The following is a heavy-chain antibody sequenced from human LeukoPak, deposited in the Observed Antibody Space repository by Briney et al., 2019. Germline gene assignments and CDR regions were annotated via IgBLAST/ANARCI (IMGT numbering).Heavy chain of an antibody. J-gene: IGHJ4*02. D-gene: IGHD3-22*01. V-gene: IGHV3-23*01. CDR2: IKGNAEAT. Sequence: GGSLRLSCEASRFTFSSYVMTWVRKAPGKGLEWVSTIKGNAEATFYADSVKDRFTISRDHSKNTLYLQMTSLRADDTALYFCARAHESHGYPTPDYWGQGTLVTVSS. CDR3: ARAHESHGYPTPDY. CDR1: RFTFSSYV.